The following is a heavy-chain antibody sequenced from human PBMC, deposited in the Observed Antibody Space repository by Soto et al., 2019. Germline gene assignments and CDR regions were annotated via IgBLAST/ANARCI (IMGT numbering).Heavy chain of an antibody. D-gene: IGHD6-6*01. CDR2: IYYSGST. V-gene: IGHV4-39*01. Sequence: QLQLQESGPGLVKPSETLSLTCPVSGGSISSSGYYWGWILQPPGKGLQWIGSIYYSGSTYYNPSLKSRVTISVDTSKNNFSLNLSSVTAADTAVYYCARHLAWSIAARFLVYWCQGPLVTASS. CDR1: GGSISSSGYY. J-gene: IGHJ4*02. CDR3: ARHLAWSIAARFLVY.